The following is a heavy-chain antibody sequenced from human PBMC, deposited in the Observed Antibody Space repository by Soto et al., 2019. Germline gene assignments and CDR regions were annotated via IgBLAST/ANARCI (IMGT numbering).Heavy chain of an antibody. CDR3: AKDRDPDGIWTFDS. V-gene: IGHV3-23*01. J-gene: IGHJ5*01. CDR2: IIGGDGDK. CDR1: GCTFRNFT. Sequence: EHGGQLVQPGESLRLSCAASGCTFRNFTMNWVRQAPGKGLEWVSGIIGGDGDKFYSDSVKGRFTISRDNSKDMLFLQMSSLRVDDTAVYYCAKDRDPDGIWTFDSWGQGTLVTVSS. D-gene: IGHD3-9*01.